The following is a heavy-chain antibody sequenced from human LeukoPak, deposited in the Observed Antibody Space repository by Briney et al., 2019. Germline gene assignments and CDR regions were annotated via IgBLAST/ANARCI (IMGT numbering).Heavy chain of an antibody. Sequence: GGSLRLSCAASGFTFSIYAMSWVRQAPGKGLEWVSAISGSGGSTYYADSVKGRFTISRDNSKNTLYLQMNSLRAEDTAVYYCARGGSYLSAFDIWGQGTMVTVSS. CDR1: GFTFSIYA. CDR3: ARGGSYLSAFDI. V-gene: IGHV3-23*01. D-gene: IGHD1-26*01. J-gene: IGHJ3*02. CDR2: ISGSGGST.